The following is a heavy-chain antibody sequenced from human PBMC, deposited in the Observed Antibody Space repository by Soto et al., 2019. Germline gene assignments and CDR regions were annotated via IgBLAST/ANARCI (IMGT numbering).Heavy chain of an antibody. V-gene: IGHV3-74*01. Sequence: GGSLRLSCAASGFTFSRYLMHWVRQAPGKGLVWVSLISSDGSTTNYADSVKGRFTISRDNARNTLYLQMNSLRAEDTAVYYCASRDLWIGLDYWGQGTLVTV. J-gene: IGHJ4*02. CDR2: ISSDGSTT. D-gene: IGHD3-3*01. CDR3: ASRDLWIGLDY. CDR1: GFTFSRYL.